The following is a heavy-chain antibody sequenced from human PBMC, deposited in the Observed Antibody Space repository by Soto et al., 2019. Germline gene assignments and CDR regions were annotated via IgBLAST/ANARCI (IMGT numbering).Heavy chain of an antibody. CDR2: ISAYNGNT. D-gene: IGHD2-2*02. Sequence: QVQLVQSGAEVKKPGASVKVSCKASGYTFTSYGISWVRQAPGQGLEWMGWISAYNGNTNYAQKLQGRVTMTTDTSTSTADMELRSLRSDDTAVYYCARVPAAIRGNGYYYGMDVWGQGTTVTVSS. J-gene: IGHJ6*02. CDR3: ARVPAAIRGNGYYYGMDV. V-gene: IGHV1-18*01. CDR1: GYTFTSYG.